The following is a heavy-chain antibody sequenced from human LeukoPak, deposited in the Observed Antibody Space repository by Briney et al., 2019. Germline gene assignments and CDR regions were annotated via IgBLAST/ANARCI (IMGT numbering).Heavy chain of an antibody. CDR2: ISVYNGNT. Sequence: ASVTVSCTASVYTFTSYGISWVRQAPGQGLEWMGWISVYNGNTNYAQILQGRVTMTTDTSTSTAYMELRSLRSDDTAVYYCARVWQQQLVFDYWGQGTLVTVSS. V-gene: IGHV1-18*01. CDR1: VYTFTSYG. J-gene: IGHJ4*02. D-gene: IGHD6-13*01. CDR3: ARVWQQQLVFDY.